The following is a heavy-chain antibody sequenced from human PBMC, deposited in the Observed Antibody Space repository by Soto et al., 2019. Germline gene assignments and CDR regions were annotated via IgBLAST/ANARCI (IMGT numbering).Heavy chain of an antibody. D-gene: IGHD3-16*01. V-gene: IGHV3-23*01. J-gene: IGHJ4*02. CDR2: ISGSGGST. Sequence: PGGSLRLSCAASGFTFSSYAMSWVRQAPGKGLEWVSAISGSGGSTYYADSVKGRFTISRDNSKNTLYLQMNSLRAEDTAVYYCASKFGRVGGFDYWGQGTLVTVSS. CDR1: GFTFSSYA. CDR3: ASKFGRVGGFDY.